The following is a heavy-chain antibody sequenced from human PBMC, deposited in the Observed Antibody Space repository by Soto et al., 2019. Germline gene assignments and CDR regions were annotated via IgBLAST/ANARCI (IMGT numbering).Heavy chain of an antibody. Sequence: QVQLVQSGAEVKKPGASVKVSCKASGYTFTGYYMHWVRQAPGQGLEWMGWINPNSGGTNYAQKFQGWVTMTRDTSISTAYMELSRLRSDDTAVYYGARGHRLWFGERYMDVWGKGTTVTVSS. CDR1: GYTFTGYY. V-gene: IGHV1-2*04. CDR3: ARGHRLWFGERYMDV. CDR2: INPNSGGT. J-gene: IGHJ6*03. D-gene: IGHD3-10*01.